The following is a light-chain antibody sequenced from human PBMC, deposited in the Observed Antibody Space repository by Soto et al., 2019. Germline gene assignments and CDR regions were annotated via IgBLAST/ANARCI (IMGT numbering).Light chain of an antibody. CDR3: QQYGDSQIT. Sequence: EIVLTQSPGTLSLSPGERATLSCSASQGLSGTYLAWYQQKPGHDHRILIYGAYSRATGVTDRFSGSGSGTDFTLNIRRLEPEDFAVYYCQQYGDSQITFGQGIRLEIK. CDR1: QGLSGTY. V-gene: IGKV3-20*01. CDR2: GAY. J-gene: IGKJ5*01.